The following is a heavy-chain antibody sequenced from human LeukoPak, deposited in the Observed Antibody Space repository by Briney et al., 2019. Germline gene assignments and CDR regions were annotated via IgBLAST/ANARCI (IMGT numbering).Heavy chain of an antibody. D-gene: IGHD2-2*01. J-gene: IGHJ4*02. CDR1: GYSISSGYY. Sequence: SETLSLTCAVSGYSISSGYYWGWIRQPPGKGLEWIGSIYYSGSTYYNPSLKSRVTISVDTSKNQFSLKLSSVTAADTAVYYCARQDPVVVPAGVFDYWGQGTLVTVSS. CDR2: IYYSGST. CDR3: ARQDPVVVPAGVFDY. V-gene: IGHV4-38-2*01.